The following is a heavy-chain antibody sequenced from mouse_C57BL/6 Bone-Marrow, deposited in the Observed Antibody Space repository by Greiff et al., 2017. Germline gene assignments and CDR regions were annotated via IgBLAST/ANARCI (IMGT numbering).Heavy chain of an antibody. J-gene: IGHJ2*01. CDR3: TTSSYYGNPYYVDY. CDR2: IDPENGDT. CDR1: GFNIKDDY. V-gene: IGHV14-4*01. Sequence: EVQLQQSGAELVRPGASVKLSCTASGFNIKDDYMHWVKQRPEQGLEWIGWIDPENGDTEYASKFQGKATITADTSSNTAYLQLSSLTSEDTAVYYCTTSSYYGNPYYVDYWGQGTTLTVSS. D-gene: IGHD2-1*01.